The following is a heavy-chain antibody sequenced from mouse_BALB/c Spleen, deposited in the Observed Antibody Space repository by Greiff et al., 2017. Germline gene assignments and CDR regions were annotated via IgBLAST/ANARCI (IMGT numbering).Heavy chain of an antibody. CDR3: ARGGSLAY. CDR2: IYPGSGST. J-gene: IGHJ3*01. Sequence: VQLQQPGAELVKPGTSVKLSCKASGYNFTSYWINWVKLRHGQGLEWIGDIYPGSGSTNYNEKFKSKATLTVDTSSSTAYMQLSSLASEDSALYYCARGGSLAYWGQGTLVTVSA. V-gene: IGHV1-55*01. CDR1: GYNFTSYW. D-gene: IGHD3-1*01.